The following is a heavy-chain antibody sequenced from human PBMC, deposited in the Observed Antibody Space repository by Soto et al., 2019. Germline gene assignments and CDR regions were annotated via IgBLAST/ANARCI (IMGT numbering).Heavy chain of an antibody. V-gene: IGHV3-33*01. J-gene: IGHJ4*02. CDR1: GFTFSNYA. CDR2: IWYDGSNQ. CDR3: ARDLADY. Sequence: QVQLVESGGGVVQPGRSLRLSCTASGFTFSNYAMHWVRQAPGQGLEWVAIIWYDGSNQFYADSMKGRFTISRDNSKNSLYLQMNNLRAEDTAVYYCARDLADYWGQGTLVTVSS.